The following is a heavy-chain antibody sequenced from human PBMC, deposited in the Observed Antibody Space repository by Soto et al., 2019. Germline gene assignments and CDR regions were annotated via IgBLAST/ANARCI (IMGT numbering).Heavy chain of an antibody. J-gene: IGHJ3*02. CDR2: ISAYNGNT. Sequence: ASVKVSCKASGYTFTSYGISWVRQAPGQGLEWKGWISAYNGNTNYAQKLQGRVTMTTDTSTSTAYMELRSLRSDDTAVYYCARTKYDFWSGYYVVRAFDIWGQGTMVTVSS. CDR1: GYTFTSYG. V-gene: IGHV1-18*01. D-gene: IGHD3-3*01. CDR3: ARTKYDFWSGYYVVRAFDI.